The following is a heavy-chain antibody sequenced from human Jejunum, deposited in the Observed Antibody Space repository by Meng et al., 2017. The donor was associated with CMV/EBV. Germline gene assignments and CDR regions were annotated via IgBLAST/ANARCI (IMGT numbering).Heavy chain of an antibody. Sequence: VESGGGVVQPGSALRLSWAASGLTFSSYGMHWVRQAPGKGLEWVAVISYDGSTEYYADSVKGRFTISRDNSKNTLYLQMNSLRAEDTAVYYCARGRGPLEYYFDYWGQGTLVTVSS. CDR3: ARGRGPLEYYFDY. CDR2: ISYDGSTE. D-gene: IGHD3-3*01. J-gene: IGHJ4*02. V-gene: IGHV3-30-3*01. CDR1: GLTFSSYG.